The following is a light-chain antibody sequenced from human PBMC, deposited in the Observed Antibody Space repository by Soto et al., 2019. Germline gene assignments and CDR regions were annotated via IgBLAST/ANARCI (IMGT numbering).Light chain of an antibody. Sequence: DIVMTQSPDSLAVSLGERATINCKSSQSVLYTSNNKNYLAWYQQKPGQPPKLLIYWASTRESGVPDRFSGSRSGTDFTLTISSLQAEDVAVYYCQQYYTTLGTFGQGTKVEIK. CDR1: QSVLYTSNNKNY. CDR3: QQYYTTLGT. J-gene: IGKJ1*01. CDR2: WAS. V-gene: IGKV4-1*01.